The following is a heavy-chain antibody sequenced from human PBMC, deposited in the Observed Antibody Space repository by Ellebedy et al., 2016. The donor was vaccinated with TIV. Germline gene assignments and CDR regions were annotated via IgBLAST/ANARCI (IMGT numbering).Heavy chain of an antibody. CDR3: ATDGSYGDYLSPAHAFEI. D-gene: IGHD4-17*01. CDR2: INQDGSDK. V-gene: IGHV3-7*01. J-gene: IGHJ3*02. Sequence: GGSLRLSCAAYGFSFRSYWMSWVRQAPGKGLEWVANINQDGSDKYYVDFVKGRFTISRDNAKNSLYLEMNSLRAEDTAVYYCATDGSYGDYLSPAHAFEIWGQGTMVTVSS. CDR1: GFSFRSYW.